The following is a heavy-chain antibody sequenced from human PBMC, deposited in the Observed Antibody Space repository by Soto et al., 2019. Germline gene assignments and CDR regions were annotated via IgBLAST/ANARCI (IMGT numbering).Heavy chain of an antibody. Sequence: EVQLVESGGGLVQPGGSLRLSCAASGFTFSSYDMHWVHQATGKGLEWVSAIGTAGDTYYPGSVKGRFTISRENAKNSLYLQMNSLRAGDTAVYYCARARVATIFYYYYMDVWGKGTTVTVSS. J-gene: IGHJ6*03. V-gene: IGHV3-13*01. CDR3: ARARVATIFYYYYMDV. CDR1: GFTFSSYD. CDR2: IGTAGDT. D-gene: IGHD5-12*01.